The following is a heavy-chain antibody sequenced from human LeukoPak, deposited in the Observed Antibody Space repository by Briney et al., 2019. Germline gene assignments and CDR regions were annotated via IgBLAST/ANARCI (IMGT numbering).Heavy chain of an antibody. CDR1: GYTFTSYY. J-gene: IGHJ4*02. CDR2: INPSGGST. Sequence: ASVKVSCKASGYTFTSYYMHWVRQAPGQGLEWMGIINPSGGSTSYAQKFQGRVTMTRDMSTSTVYMELSSLRSEDTAVYYCARAGIAARPNYYFDYWGQGTLVTVSS. V-gene: IGHV1-46*01. D-gene: IGHD6-6*01. CDR3: ARAGIAARPNYYFDY.